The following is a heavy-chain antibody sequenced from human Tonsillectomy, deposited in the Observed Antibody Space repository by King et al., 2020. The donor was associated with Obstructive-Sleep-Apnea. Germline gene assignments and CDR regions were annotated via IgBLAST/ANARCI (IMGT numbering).Heavy chain of an antibody. V-gene: IGHV3-23*04. CDR2: IIGSGGRT. Sequence: VQLVESGGGLVQPGGSLRLSCAASGFTFSSYAMSWVRQAPGKGLGWVSAIIGSGGRTYYADSVKCRFTISRDTSKNTLYLQMNSLRAEDTAVYYCAKDIVVVVAASDWGQGTLVTVSS. CDR1: GFTFSSYA. D-gene: IGHD2-15*01. J-gene: IGHJ4*02. CDR3: AKDIVVVVAASD.